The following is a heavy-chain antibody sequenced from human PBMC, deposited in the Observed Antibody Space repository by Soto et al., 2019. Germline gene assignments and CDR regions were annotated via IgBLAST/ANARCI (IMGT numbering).Heavy chain of an antibody. CDR1: GFTFSSYG. D-gene: IGHD2-15*01. V-gene: IGHV3-33*01. CDR2: IWYDGSNK. Sequence: PGGSLRLSCAASGFTFSSYGMHWVRQTPGKGLEWVAVIWYDGSNKYYADSVKGRFTISRDNSKNTLYLQMNSLRAEDTAVYYCRTGVVAAKGHPLNFDYWGQGTLVTVSS. J-gene: IGHJ4*02. CDR3: RTGVVAAKGHPLNFDY.